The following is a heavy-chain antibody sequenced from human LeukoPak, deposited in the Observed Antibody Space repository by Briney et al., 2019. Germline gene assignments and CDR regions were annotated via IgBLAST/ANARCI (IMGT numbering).Heavy chain of an antibody. CDR1: GFTFSSYD. CDR3: ARDCSSTSCYRAFDI. V-gene: IGHV3-48*01. D-gene: IGHD2-2*02. CDR2: ITSTSDTI. Sequence: GGSLRLSCAASGFTFSSYDMHWVRQAPGKGLEWLSYITSTSDTIYYADSVKGRFTISRDNAKNSLYLQMNSLRAEDTAVYYCARDCSSTSCYRAFDIWGQGTLVTVSS. J-gene: IGHJ3*02.